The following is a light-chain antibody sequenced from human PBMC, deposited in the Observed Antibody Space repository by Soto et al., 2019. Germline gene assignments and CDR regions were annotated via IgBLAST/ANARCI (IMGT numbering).Light chain of an antibody. J-gene: IGLJ1*01. CDR1: SSDIGAYNY. Sequence: QSALTQPASVSGSPGQSITISCTGTSSDIGAYNYVSWYQQHPGKAPRLMIFEVSNRPSGVSNRFSGSKSGNTASLTISGLQAEDEADYYCSADTISGVFGTGTKVTVL. V-gene: IGLV2-14*01. CDR3: SADTISGV. CDR2: EVS.